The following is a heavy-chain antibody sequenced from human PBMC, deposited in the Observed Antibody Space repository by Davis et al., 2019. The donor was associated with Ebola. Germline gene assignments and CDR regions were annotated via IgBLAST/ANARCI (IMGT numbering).Heavy chain of an antibody. D-gene: IGHD3-16*02. CDR2: INPNSGGT. CDR3: ARGLHLGELSLDYYYYGMDV. CDR1: AYTFTGYY. J-gene: IGHJ6*02. V-gene: IGHV1-2*04. Sequence: AASVKVSCKASAYTFTGYYMHWVRQAPGQGLEWMGWINPNSGGTNYAQKFQGWVTMTRDTSISTAYMELSRLRSDDTAVYYCARGLHLGELSLDYYYYGMDVWGQGTTVTVSS.